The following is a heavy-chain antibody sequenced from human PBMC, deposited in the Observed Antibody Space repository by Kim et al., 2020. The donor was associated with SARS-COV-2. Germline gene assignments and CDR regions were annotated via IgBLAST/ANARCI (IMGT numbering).Heavy chain of an antibody. J-gene: IGHJ4*02. CDR3: ASSRIAVTALGY. D-gene: IGHD6-19*01. CDR2: INGGNGDT. CDR1: GYNFIDFA. V-gene: IGHV1-3*01. Sequence: ASVKVSCKASGYNFIDFAMHWVRQAPGQREWVGCINGGNGDTKYSESFRGRVTITRNTFTSTGYMELSSLTSEDTAVYFCASSRIAVTALGYWGQGTLVTVSS.